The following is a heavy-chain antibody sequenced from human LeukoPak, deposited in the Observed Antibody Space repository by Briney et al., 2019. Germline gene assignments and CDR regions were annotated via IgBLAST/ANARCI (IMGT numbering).Heavy chain of an antibody. D-gene: IGHD6-19*01. Sequence: PSETLSLTCTVSGGSIRSYYWSWIRQPPGKCLEWIGYMHHSGSTKHNPYLKSRVTISVDTSKGQFSLKLSSVTAADTAVYYCARHAAVEGSSGWSPLWWFDPWGQGTLVTVSS. CDR1: GGSIRSYY. J-gene: IGHJ5*02. CDR2: MHHSGST. V-gene: IGHV4-59*08. CDR3: ARHAAVEGSSGWSPLWWFDP.